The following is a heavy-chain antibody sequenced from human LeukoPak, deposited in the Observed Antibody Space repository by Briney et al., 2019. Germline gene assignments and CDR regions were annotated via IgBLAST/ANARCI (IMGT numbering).Heavy chain of an antibody. Sequence: SETLSLTCTXSXXXISXXXXSWIXXXXXXXLEWIGYIYYSGSTNYNPSLKSRVTISVDTSKNQFSLKLSSVTAADTAVYYCARAVVTAFDIWGQGTMVTVSS. CDR1: XXXISXXX. D-gene: IGHD2-21*02. CDR2: IYYSGST. V-gene: IGHV4-59*01. CDR3: ARAVVTAFDI. J-gene: IGHJ3*02.